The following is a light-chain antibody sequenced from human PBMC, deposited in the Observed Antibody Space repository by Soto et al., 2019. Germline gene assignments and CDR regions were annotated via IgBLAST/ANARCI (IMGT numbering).Light chain of an antibody. V-gene: IGLV1-44*01. CDR1: SSNIGGNT. CDR2: SNN. Sequence: QSVLTQPPSASGTPGQRVTISCSGTSSNIGGNTVSWYQHLPGTAPKLLIYSNNQRPSGLTDRFSGFKSGTSASLAISGLQSEDEADYYCQSYDSGLRVSIFGGGTKVTVL. CDR3: QSYDSGLRVSI. J-gene: IGLJ2*01.